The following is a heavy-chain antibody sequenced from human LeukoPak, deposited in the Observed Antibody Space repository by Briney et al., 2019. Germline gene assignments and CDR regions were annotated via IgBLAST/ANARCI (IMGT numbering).Heavy chain of an antibody. J-gene: IGHJ5*02. V-gene: IGHV4-39*07. D-gene: IGHD3-10*01. CDR2: IYYTGTT. CDR1: GGSISSSLYH. Sequence: SETLSLTCTVSGGSISSSLYHWGWIRQSPGKNLEWLGSIYYTGTTHYNPSLKSRVTISVDTSKNQFSLNLSSVTAADTAVYYCARDGVWFRERGGNNWFDPWGQGTLVTVSS. CDR3: ARDGVWFRERGGNNWFDP.